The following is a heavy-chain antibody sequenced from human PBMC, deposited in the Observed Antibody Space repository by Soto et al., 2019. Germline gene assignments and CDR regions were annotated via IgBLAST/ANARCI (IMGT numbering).Heavy chain of an antibody. CDR1: GFTFSSYS. Sequence: GGSLRLSCAASGFTFSSYSMNWVRQAPGKGLEWVSSISSSSSYIHYADSVKGRFTISRDNAKNSLYLQMNSLRAEDTAVYYCARAVEIHEYFQHWGQGTLVTVSS. CDR3: ARAVEIHEYFQH. CDR2: ISSSSSYI. J-gene: IGHJ1*01. V-gene: IGHV3-21*01. D-gene: IGHD1-7*01.